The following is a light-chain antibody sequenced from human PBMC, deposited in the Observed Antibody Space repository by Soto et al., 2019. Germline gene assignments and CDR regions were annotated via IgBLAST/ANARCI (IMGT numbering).Light chain of an antibody. CDR1: QSVYNW. J-gene: IGKJ1*01. Sequence: DIQMTQSPSTLSASVGDRVTITCRASQSVYNWLAWYQQKPGKAPKLLIYKASNLESGVPSRFSGSGSGTEFTLTISSLQPDDFAAYYCQQNNRYPWTFGQGTRWIT. CDR3: QQNNRYPWT. CDR2: KAS. V-gene: IGKV1-5*03.